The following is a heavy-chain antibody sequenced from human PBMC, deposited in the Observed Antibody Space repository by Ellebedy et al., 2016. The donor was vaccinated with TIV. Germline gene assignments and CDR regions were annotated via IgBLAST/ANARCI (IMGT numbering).Heavy chain of an antibody. CDR3: ARSPGGIELRFLEWAAFGYFDY. J-gene: IGHJ4*02. Sequence: SETLSLXXTVSGGSISSGSYYWSWIRQPAGKGLEWIGRIYTSGNTNYNPSLKSRVTMSVDTSKNQFSLKLSSVTAADTAVYYCARSPGGIELRFLEWAAFGYFDYWGQGTLVTVSS. CDR1: GGSISSGSYY. CDR2: IYTSGNT. D-gene: IGHD3-3*01. V-gene: IGHV4-61*02.